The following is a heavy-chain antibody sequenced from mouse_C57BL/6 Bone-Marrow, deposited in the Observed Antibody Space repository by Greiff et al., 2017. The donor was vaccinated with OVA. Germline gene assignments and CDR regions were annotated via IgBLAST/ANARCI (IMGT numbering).Heavy chain of an antibody. CDR3: ARGLYYDYDWFAY. CDR2: ISDGGSYT. CDR1: GFTFSSYA. Sequence: EVKLMESGGGLVKPGGSLKLSCAASGFTFSSYAMSWVRQTPEKRLEWVATISDGGSYTYYPDNVKGRFTISRDNAKNNLYLQMSHLKSEDTAMYYCARGLYYDYDWFAYWGQGTLVTVSA. D-gene: IGHD2-4*01. J-gene: IGHJ3*01. V-gene: IGHV5-4*03.